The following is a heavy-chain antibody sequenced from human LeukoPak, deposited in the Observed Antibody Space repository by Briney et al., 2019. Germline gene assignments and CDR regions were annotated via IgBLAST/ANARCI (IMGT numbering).Heavy chain of an antibody. Sequence: GASVKVSCKASGGTFSSYAISWVRQAPGQGLEWMGGIIPIFGTANYAQKFQGRVTITADESTSTAYMELSSLRSEDTAVYYCARDVWYSSGWAHYYYYYMDVWGKGTTVTISS. J-gene: IGHJ6*03. CDR2: IIPIFGTA. D-gene: IGHD6-19*01. CDR3: ARDVWYSSGWAHYYYYYMDV. CDR1: GGTFSSYA. V-gene: IGHV1-69*01.